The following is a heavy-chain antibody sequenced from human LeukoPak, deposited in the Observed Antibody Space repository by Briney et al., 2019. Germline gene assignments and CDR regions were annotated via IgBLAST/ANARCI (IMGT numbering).Heavy chain of an antibody. CDR1: GFTFSSYW. D-gene: IGHD4-23*01. CDR3: ARGRPHGNDY. Sequence: GGCLRLSCAASGFTFSSYWMNWVRQAPGKGLVWVSRIASDGSSTTYADSVKGRFSISRDNAKNTLYLQMNSLRVEDTAVYYCARGRPHGNDYWGQGTLVTVSS. V-gene: IGHV3-74*01. CDR2: IASDGSST. J-gene: IGHJ4*02.